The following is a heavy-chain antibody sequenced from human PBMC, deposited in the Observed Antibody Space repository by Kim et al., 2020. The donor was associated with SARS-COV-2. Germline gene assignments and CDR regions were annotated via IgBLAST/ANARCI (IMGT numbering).Heavy chain of an antibody. CDR2: IIPIFGTA. Sequence: SVKVSCKASGGTFSSYAISWVRQAPGQGLEWMGGIIPIFGTANYAQKLQGRVTITADESTSTAYMELSSLRSEDTAVYYCARDPSYYDFWSGYRPSRGASGYLYYYGMDVWGQGTTVTVSS. D-gene: IGHD3-3*01. CDR3: ARDPSYYDFWSGYRPSRGASGYLYYYGMDV. J-gene: IGHJ6*02. V-gene: IGHV1-69*13. CDR1: GGTFSSYA.